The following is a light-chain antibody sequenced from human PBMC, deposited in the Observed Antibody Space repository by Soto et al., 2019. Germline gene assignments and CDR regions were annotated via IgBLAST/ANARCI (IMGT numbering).Light chain of an antibody. V-gene: IGKV3D-20*01. CDR1: QNCSNIY. CDR3: QQYGTSRWT. Sequence: EIVLTQAPATLSLSPGERATLSCGASQNCSNIYLSWYQQKPSLAPRLLIYDASSRAIGIPDRFSGSGSGAEFTLTISRLEPEDFAVYYCQQYGTSRWTFGQGTQVEIK. J-gene: IGKJ1*01. CDR2: DAS.